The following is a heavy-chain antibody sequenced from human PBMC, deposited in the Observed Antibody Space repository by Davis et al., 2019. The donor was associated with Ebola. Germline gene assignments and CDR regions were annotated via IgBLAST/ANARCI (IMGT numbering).Heavy chain of an antibody. CDR3: TLGSGSYYNGDY. Sequence: LSLTCAASGFTFSGSAMHWVRQASGKGLEWVGRIRSKANSYATAYAASVKGRFTISRDDSKNTAYLQMNSLKTEDTAVYYCTLGSGSYYNGDYWGQGTLVTVSS. V-gene: IGHV3-73*01. CDR2: IRSKANSYAT. D-gene: IGHD3-10*02. CDR1: GFTFSGSA. J-gene: IGHJ4*02.